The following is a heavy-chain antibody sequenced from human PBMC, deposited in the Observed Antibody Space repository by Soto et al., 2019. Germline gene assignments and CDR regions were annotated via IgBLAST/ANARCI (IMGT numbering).Heavy chain of an antibody. CDR2: INHSGST. D-gene: IGHD3-10*01. CDR1: GGSFSGYY. V-gene: IGHV4-34*01. Sequence: SETLSLTCAVYGGSFSGYYWSWIRQPPGKGLEWIGEINHSGSTNYNPSLKSRVTISVDTSKNKYSLKLSKVTVADTSVYYCAREFGGSGSYYNVSVDYYYGMDVWGQGTTVT. J-gene: IGHJ6*02. CDR3: AREFGGSGSYYNVSVDYYYGMDV.